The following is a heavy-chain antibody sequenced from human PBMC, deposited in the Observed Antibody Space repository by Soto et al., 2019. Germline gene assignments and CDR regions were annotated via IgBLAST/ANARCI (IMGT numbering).Heavy chain of an antibody. Sequence: GGSLRLSCAASGFTFSNAWMSWVRQAPGKGLEWVGRIKSKTDGGTTDYAAPVKGRFTISRDDSKNTLYLQMNSLKTEDTAVYYCATDSPREIVVVADAFDIWGQGTMVTVSS. CDR1: GFTFSNAW. CDR2: IKSKTDGGTT. J-gene: IGHJ3*02. V-gene: IGHV3-15*01. CDR3: ATDSPREIVVVADAFDI. D-gene: IGHD2-15*01.